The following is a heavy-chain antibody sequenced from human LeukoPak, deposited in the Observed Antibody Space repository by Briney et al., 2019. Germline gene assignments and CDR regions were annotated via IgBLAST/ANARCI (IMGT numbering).Heavy chain of an antibody. CDR1: GGSISSGSYY. J-gene: IGHJ4*02. V-gene: IGHV4-61*02. CDR3: AGNYYGSGSYXSEDRY. D-gene: IGHD3-10*01. Sequence: SETLSLTCTVSGGSISSGSYYWSWIRQPAGKGLEWIGRIYTSGSTNYNPSLKSRVTISVDTSKNQFSLKLSSVTAADTAVYYCAGNYYGSGSYXSEDRYXXXGTLVTVSX. CDR2: IYTSGST.